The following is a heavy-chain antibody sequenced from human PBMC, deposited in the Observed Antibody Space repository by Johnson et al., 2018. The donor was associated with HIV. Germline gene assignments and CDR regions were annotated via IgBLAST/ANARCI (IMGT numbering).Heavy chain of an antibody. CDR3: ASLGLDLLVKAPLSVVFDAFDI. J-gene: IGHJ3*02. V-gene: IGHV3-66*03. CDR1: GFTVSSNY. Sequence: VQLVESGGGLIQPGGSLRLSCAASGFTVSSNYMSWVRKAPGKGLEWVSVIYSGGSTYYADSVTGRFTISRDNSKNTLYLQMNSLRAEDTAVYYCASLGLDLLVKAPLSVVFDAFDIWGQGTMVTVSS. CDR2: IYSGGST. D-gene: IGHD3-16*01.